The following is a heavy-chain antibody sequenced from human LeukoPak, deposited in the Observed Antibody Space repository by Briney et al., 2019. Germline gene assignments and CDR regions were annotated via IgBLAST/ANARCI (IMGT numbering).Heavy chain of an antibody. CDR3: ARHRYSSSWSVDP. CDR1: GYSFTSYW. Sequence: GESLKISCEGSGYSFTSYWIGWVRQMPGKGLEWMGIIYPGDSDTRYSPSFQGQVTISADKSISTAYLQWSSLKASDTAMYYCARHRYSSSWSVDPWGQGTLVTVSS. D-gene: IGHD6-13*01. J-gene: IGHJ5*02. CDR2: IYPGDSDT. V-gene: IGHV5-51*01.